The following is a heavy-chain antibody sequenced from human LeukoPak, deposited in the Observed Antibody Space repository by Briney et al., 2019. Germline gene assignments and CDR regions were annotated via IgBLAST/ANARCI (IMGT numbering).Heavy chain of an antibody. CDR2: ISGSGGST. CDR1: GFTFSSYA. CDR3: AKRDFIDYDFWSARPDY. J-gene: IGHJ4*02. D-gene: IGHD3-3*01. V-gene: IGHV3-23*01. Sequence: PGWSLRLSCAASGFTFSSYAMSWVRQAPGKGLEGVSAISGSGGSTYYADSVKGRFTISRDNSKNTLYLQMNSLRAEDTAVYYCAKRDFIDYDFWSARPDYWGQGTLVTVSS.